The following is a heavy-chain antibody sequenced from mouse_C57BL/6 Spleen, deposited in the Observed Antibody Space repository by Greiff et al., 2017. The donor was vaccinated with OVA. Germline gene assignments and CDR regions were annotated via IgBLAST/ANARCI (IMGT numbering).Heavy chain of an antibody. J-gene: IGHJ4*01. CDR2: IHPNSGST. D-gene: IGHD1-1*01. V-gene: IGHV1-64*01. CDR3: AREGTVVGSYAMDY. Sequence: QVQLQQPGAELVKPGASVKLSCKASGYTFTSYWMHWVKQRPGQGLEWIGMIHPNSGSTKYNEKFKSKATLTVDKSSSTAYMQLSSLTSEDSAVYYCAREGTVVGSYAMDYWGQGTSVTVSS. CDR1: GYTFTSYW.